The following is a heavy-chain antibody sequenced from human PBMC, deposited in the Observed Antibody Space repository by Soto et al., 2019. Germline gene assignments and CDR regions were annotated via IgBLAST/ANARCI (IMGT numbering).Heavy chain of an antibody. CDR1: GFTFSSYA. CDR3: ATDSYSYDSSGYIAFDI. D-gene: IGHD3-22*01. V-gene: IGHV3-23*01. CDR2: ISGSGGST. Sequence: GGSLRLSCAASGFTFSSYAMSWVRQAPGKGLEWVSAISGSGGSTYYADSVKGRFTISRDNSKNTLYLQMNSLRAEDTAVYYCATDSYSYDSSGYIAFDIWDQGTMVTVSS. J-gene: IGHJ3*02.